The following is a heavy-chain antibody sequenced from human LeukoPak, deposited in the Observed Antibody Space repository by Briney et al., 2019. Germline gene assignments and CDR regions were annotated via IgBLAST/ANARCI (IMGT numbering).Heavy chain of an antibody. CDR3: AKELTRGSSWYEDY. J-gene: IGHJ4*02. CDR1: GFTFSNYG. Sequence: GGSLRLSCAASGFTFSNYGMHWVRQAPGKGLEWVAVISYDGSAGYYADSVKGRFAIYRDNSRNALYLQMNSLRPEGTAVYYCAKELTRGSSWYEDYWGQGTLVTVSS. D-gene: IGHD6-13*01. CDR2: ISYDGSAG. V-gene: IGHV3-30*18.